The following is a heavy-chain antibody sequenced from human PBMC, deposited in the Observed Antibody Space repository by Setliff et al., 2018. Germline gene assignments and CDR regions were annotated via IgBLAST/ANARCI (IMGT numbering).Heavy chain of an antibody. Sequence: KPSETLSLTCAVSGYSISSGYYWGWIRRPPGKGLEWIGNIYHSGSTYYNPSLKSRVTISVDTSKNQFSLKLTSATAADTAVYYCARHGLQFLEWLSAFDYWGQGTLVTVSS. J-gene: IGHJ4*02. V-gene: IGHV4-38-2*01. CDR2: IYHSGST. D-gene: IGHD3-3*01. CDR1: GYSISSGYY. CDR3: ARHGLQFLEWLSAFDY.